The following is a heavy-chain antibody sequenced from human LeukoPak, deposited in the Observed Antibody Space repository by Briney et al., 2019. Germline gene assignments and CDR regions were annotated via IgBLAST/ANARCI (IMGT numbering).Heavy chain of an antibody. CDR2: IYSGGST. CDR1: GFTFSSNY. Sequence: GGSLRLSCAASGFTFSSNYMSWVRQAPGKGLEWVSVIYSGGSTYYADSVKGRFTISRDNSKNTLYLQMNSLRAEDTAVYYCAKGGSGLRFLEWLLSFDYWGQGTLVTVSS. D-gene: IGHD3-3*01. V-gene: IGHV3-53*01. J-gene: IGHJ4*02. CDR3: AKGGSGLRFLEWLLSFDY.